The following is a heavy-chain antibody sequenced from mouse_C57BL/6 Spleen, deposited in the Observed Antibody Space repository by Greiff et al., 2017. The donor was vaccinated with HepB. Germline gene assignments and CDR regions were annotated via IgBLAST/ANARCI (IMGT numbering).Heavy chain of an antibody. CDR2: IHPNSGST. CDR1: GYTFTSYW. D-gene: IGHD2-2*01. J-gene: IGHJ4*01. CDR3: ARSGGYDVYAMDY. V-gene: IGHV1-64*01. Sequence: QVQLKQPGAELVKPGASVKLSCKASGYTFTSYWMHWVKQRPGQGLEWIGMIHPNSGSTNYNEKFKSKATLTADKSSSTAYMQLSSLTSEDSAVYYCARSGGYDVYAMDYWGQGTSVTVSS.